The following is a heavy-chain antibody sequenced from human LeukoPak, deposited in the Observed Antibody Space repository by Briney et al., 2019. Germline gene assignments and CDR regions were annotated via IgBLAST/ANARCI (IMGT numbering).Heavy chain of an antibody. Sequence: GRSLRLSCAASGFNFSSYDMHWVRQAPGKGLEWVAVISSDGSKKYYADSVKGRFTISRDNSKNTLYLQVNSLRAEDTAVYYCAGEILTGYYNWFDPWGQGTLVTVSS. CDR2: ISSDGSKK. D-gene: IGHD3-9*01. CDR3: AGEILTGYYNWFDP. V-gene: IGHV3-30*04. J-gene: IGHJ5*02. CDR1: GFNFSSYD.